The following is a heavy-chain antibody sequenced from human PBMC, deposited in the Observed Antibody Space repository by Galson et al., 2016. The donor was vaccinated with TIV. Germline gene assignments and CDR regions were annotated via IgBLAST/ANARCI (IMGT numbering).Heavy chain of an antibody. CDR1: GYSIKSGYF. V-gene: IGHV4-38-2*02. J-gene: IGHJ6*02. D-gene: IGHD4-17*01. Sequence: TLSLTCAVSGYSIKSGYFWGWIRQPPGKGLQCIGSIYESGTTYSNPSLKSRLTMSVDTSKNQFSLKLSPVTAADTAVYYCIREVSKVTRPHYFGMDVWGQGTSVTVSS. CDR3: IREVSKVTRPHYFGMDV. CDR2: IYESGTT.